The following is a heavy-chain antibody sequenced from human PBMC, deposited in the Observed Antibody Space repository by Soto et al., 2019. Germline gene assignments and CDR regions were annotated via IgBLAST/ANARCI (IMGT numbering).Heavy chain of an antibody. Sequence: ASVKVSCKASGYTFTSYGISWVRQAPGQGLEWMGWISAYNGNTNYAQKLQGRVTMTTDTSTSTAYMELRSLRSDDTAVYYCARDPVAGTTLDWFDPWAREPWSPSPQ. J-gene: IGHJ5*02. CDR3: ARDPVAGTTLDWFDP. CDR1: GYTFTSYG. V-gene: IGHV1-18*01. D-gene: IGHD1-7*01. CDR2: ISAYNGNT.